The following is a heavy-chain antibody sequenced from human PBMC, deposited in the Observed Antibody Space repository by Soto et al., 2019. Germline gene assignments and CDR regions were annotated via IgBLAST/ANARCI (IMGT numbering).Heavy chain of an antibody. CDR3: ARGKGMEENYYYYGLDI. CDR1: GHSFTTHA. V-gene: IGHV1-3*01. Sequence: GASGKVSCKASGHSFTTHAMHWVRQAPGQSLEWMGWINGGTGQTKHSQRFQGRVNITRDTCASTAYMGLSSLRYEDTAVYYCARGKGMEENYYYYGLDIWGQGTTVTVSS. CDR2: INGGTGQT. J-gene: IGHJ6*02. D-gene: IGHD1-1*01.